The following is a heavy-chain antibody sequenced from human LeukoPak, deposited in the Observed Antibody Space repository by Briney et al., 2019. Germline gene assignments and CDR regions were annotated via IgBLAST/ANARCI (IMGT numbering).Heavy chain of an antibody. D-gene: IGHD1-26*01. CDR1: GFTFRNFA. CDR3: ARVGIYDAFDI. CDR2: ISGGGEHT. Sequence: GGSLRLSCAASGFTFRNFAMKWVRQAPGKGLEWVSDISGGGEHTFYADSVKGRFTISRDNSKDTLYLQMNTLRPEDTALYYCARVGIYDAFDIWGQGTMVIVSS. V-gene: IGHV3-23*01. J-gene: IGHJ3*02.